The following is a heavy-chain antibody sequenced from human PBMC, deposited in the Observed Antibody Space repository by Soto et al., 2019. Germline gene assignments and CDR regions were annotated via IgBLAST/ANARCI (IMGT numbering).Heavy chain of an antibody. D-gene: IGHD5-18*01. J-gene: IGHJ4*02. CDR1: GGTFSSYA. CDR2: IIPIFGTA. Sequence: QVQLVQSGAEVKKPGSSVKVSCKASGGTFSSYAISWVRQAPGQGLEWMGGIIPIFGTANYAQKFQGRVTITADESTSTADMELSSLRSEDTAVYYCARSTAMKPTGVFEYWGQGTLVTVSS. V-gene: IGHV1-69*01. CDR3: ARSTAMKPTGVFEY.